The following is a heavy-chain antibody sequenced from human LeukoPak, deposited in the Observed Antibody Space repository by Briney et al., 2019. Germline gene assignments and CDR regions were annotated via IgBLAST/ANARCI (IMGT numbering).Heavy chain of an antibody. CDR1: EYSFSSYW. D-gene: IGHD5-24*01. V-gene: IGHV5-51*01. CDR2: IYPGDSNP. J-gene: IGHJ4*02. CDR3: VRHDKWPQYFFDY. Sequence: GESLRISCKGSEYSFSSYWIAWVRRMPGKGLEWMGMIYPGDSNPRYGPSFQGQVTISADKSINTAYLQWSSLKASDTAIYYCVRHDKWPQYFFDYWGQGTLVTVSS.